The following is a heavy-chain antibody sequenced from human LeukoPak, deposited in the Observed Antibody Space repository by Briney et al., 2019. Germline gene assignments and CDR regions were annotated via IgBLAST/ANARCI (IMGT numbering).Heavy chain of an antibody. CDR2: ISSSGSTI. CDR3: ARSWASSGWWDYYYYMDV. D-gene: IGHD6-19*01. J-gene: IGHJ6*03. CDR1: GFTFSTFA. V-gene: IGHV3-48*04. Sequence: GGSLRLSCAASGFTFSTFAMIWVRQAPGKGLEWVSYISSSGSTIYYADSVKGRFTISRDNAKNSLYLQMNSLRAEDTAVYYCARSWASSGWWDYYYYMDVWGKGTTVTISS.